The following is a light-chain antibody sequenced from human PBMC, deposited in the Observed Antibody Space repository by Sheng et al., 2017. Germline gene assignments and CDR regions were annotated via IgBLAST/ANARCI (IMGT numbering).Light chain of an antibody. CDR3: QQYGSSPRLT. CDR2: GAS. CDR1: QSVSISS. Sequence: EIVLTQSPGTLSLSPGERATLSCRASQSVSISSLAWYQQKPGQAPRLLIYGASSRATGIPDRFSGSGSGTDFSLTISRLEPEDSAVYYCQQYGSSPRLTFGGGTKVQIK. J-gene: IGKJ4*01. V-gene: IGKV3-20*01.